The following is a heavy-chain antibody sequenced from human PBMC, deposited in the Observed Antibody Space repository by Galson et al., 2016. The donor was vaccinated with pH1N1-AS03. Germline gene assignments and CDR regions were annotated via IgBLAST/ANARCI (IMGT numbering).Heavy chain of an antibody. CDR2: VSDSGSNT. CDR1: GFTFSAYA. V-gene: IGHV3-23*01. D-gene: IGHD3-10*01. CDR3: ARESKVRGPTKGFDY. J-gene: IGHJ4*02. Sequence: SLRLSCAASGFTFSAYAMSWVRQSPGKGLEWVSAVSDSGSNTYYSDSVKGRFTVSRDNSMNTLSLQMSSLQSDDTAVYFCARESKVRGPTKGFDYWGQGTLVTVSS.